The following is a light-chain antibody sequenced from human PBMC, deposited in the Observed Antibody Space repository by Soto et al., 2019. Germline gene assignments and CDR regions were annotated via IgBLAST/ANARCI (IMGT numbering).Light chain of an antibody. CDR1: QSISSW. CDR3: QQYNSPWT. CDR2: DAS. V-gene: IGKV1-5*01. J-gene: IGKJ1*01. Sequence: DIQMTQSPSTLSASVGDRVTITCRASQSISSWLAWYQQKPGKAPKLPIYDASSLESGVPSRFSGSGSGTEFTLTISSLQPDDFATYYCQQYNSPWTFGQGTKVEIK.